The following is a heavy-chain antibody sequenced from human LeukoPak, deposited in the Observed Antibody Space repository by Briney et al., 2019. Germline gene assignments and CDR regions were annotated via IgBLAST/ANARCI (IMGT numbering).Heavy chain of an antibody. CDR3: ARGPPIYCSGGSCYDY. D-gene: IGHD2-15*01. CDR2: ISRGSDYM. CDR1: GFSFLNYG. Sequence: GGSLRLSCAASGFSFLNYGMNWVRQAPGKGLEWVASISRGSDYMYYADSVKGRFTISRDNAKNSLYLQMNSLRAEDTAVYYCARGPPIYCSGGSCYDYWGQGTLVTVSS. V-gene: IGHV3-21*04. J-gene: IGHJ4*02.